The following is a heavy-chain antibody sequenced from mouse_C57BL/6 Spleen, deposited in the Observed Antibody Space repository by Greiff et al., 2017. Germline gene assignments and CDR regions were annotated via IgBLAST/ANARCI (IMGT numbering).Heavy chain of an antibody. Sequence: QVQLQQSGPELVKPGASVKISCKASGYAFSSSWMNWVKQRPGTGLEWIGRIYPGDGDTNYNGKFKGKATLTADKSSSTAYMQLSSLTSEDSAVYFCARHYGSSYAMDYWGQGTSVTVSS. CDR2: IYPGDGDT. D-gene: IGHD1-1*01. CDR1: GYAFSSSW. V-gene: IGHV1-82*01. J-gene: IGHJ4*01. CDR3: ARHYGSSYAMDY.